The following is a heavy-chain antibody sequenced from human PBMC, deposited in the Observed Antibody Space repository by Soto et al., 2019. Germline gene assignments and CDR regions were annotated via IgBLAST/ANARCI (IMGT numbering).Heavy chain of an antibody. D-gene: IGHD2-2*01. J-gene: IGHJ4*02. Sequence: ASVKVSCKASGNTFPSNYMHWVRQAPGQGLEWMGIINPSGGSTSYAQKFQGRVTMTRDTSTSTVYMELSSLRSEDTAVYYCARDRCSSTSCYHFDYWGQGTLVTVSS. CDR1: GNTFPSNY. CDR3: ARDRCSSTSCYHFDY. V-gene: IGHV1-46*01. CDR2: INPSGGST.